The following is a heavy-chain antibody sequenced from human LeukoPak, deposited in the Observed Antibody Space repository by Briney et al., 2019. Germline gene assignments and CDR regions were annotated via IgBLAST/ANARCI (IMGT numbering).Heavy chain of an antibody. D-gene: IGHD6-6*01. CDR1: GVTFSSYV. CDR2: ISGSGGGT. V-gene: IGHV3-23*01. Sequence: GGSLRLSCEASGVTFSSYVMSWVRQAPGKGPEWVSGISGSGGGTYYADSVKGRFAISRDNSKNTLYLQMNSLRAEDTAVYYCARVASIAARPVFDYWGQGTLVTVSS. CDR3: ARVASIAARPVFDY. J-gene: IGHJ4*02.